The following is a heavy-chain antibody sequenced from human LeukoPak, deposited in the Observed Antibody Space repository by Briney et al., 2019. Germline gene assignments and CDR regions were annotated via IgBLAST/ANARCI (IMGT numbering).Heavy chain of an antibody. CDR2: INSDGSAT. Sequence: PGGSLRLSCKAPGFTFRRYWMHWVRQAPGKGLVWVSRINSDGSATTYADSVRGRSSISRDNAKNTVYLQMNSLRVGDTAVYYCARDYGGWGQGTLVTVSP. CDR1: GFTFRRYW. V-gene: IGHV3-74*01. CDR3: ARDYGG. J-gene: IGHJ4*02. D-gene: IGHD4/OR15-4a*01.